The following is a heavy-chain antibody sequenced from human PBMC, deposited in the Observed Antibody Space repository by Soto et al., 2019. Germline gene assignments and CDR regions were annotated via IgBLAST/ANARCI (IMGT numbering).Heavy chain of an antibody. D-gene: IGHD3-9*01. J-gene: IGHJ4*02. Sequence: EVQLVESGGGLVQPGGSLRLLCAACGFTLRKYSLHCVRQSPGKGLEWVSYISSSSSTIYYADSVKGRFTISRDNAKNSLYLQMNTLRAEDTAVYYCARRTGFDYWGQGTLVTVSS. V-gene: IGHV3-48*01. CDR1: GFTLRKYS. CDR2: ISSSSSTI. CDR3: ARRTGFDY.